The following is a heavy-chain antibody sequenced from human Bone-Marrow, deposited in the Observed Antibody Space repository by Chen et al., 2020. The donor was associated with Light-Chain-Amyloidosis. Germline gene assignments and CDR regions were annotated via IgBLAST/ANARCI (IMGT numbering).Heavy chain of an antibody. V-gene: IGHV4-39*02. CDR3: ARRRGGENYYYGMDV. Sequence: QLQLQESGPGLVKPSETLSLTCTVSGGSIINSNSYWGWIRQPPGKGLEWIGAIYYSGSTYYNPSLKSRLTISVDTSKYHFSLKLNSVTVADTAVYYCARRRGGENYYYGMDVWGQGTTVSVSS. D-gene: IGHD3-10*01. CDR2: IYYSGST. J-gene: IGHJ6*01. CDR1: GGSIINSNSY.